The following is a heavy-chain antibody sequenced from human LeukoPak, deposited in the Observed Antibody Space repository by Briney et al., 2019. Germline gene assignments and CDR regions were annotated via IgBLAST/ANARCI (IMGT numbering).Heavy chain of an antibody. CDR3: ARSKPYYYDSSGYLDAFDI. CDR1: GGSISSGGYY. J-gene: IGHJ3*02. D-gene: IGHD3-22*01. CDR2: IYYSGST. V-gene: IGHV4-31*03. Sequence: SQTLSLTCTVSGGSISSGGYYWSWIRQHPGKGLEWIGYIYYSGSTYYNPSLKSRVTISVDTSKNQFSLKLSSVTAADTAVYYCARSKPYYYDSSGYLDAFDIWGQGTMVTVSS.